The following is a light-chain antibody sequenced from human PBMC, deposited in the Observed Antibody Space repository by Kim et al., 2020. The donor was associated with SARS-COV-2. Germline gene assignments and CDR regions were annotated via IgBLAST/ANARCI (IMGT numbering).Light chain of an antibody. CDR2: GAS. V-gene: IGKV3-20*01. CDR3: QQYGSSPLT. J-gene: IGKJ4*01. Sequence: SPGERATPSCRASQSVSSSYLAWYQQKPGQAPMLLIYGASSRATGIPDRFSGSGSGTVFTLTISRLEPEDFAVYYCQQYGSSPLTFGGGTKVEIK. CDR1: QSVSSSY.